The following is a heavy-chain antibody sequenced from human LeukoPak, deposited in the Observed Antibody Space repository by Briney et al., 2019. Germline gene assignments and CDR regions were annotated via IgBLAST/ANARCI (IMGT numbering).Heavy chain of an antibody. D-gene: IGHD6-19*01. CDR3: ARDRDWQWLVTASYYYYMDV. Sequence: GGSLRLSCAASGFTFTNYAMHWVRQAPGKGLEWVAVISYDETNKYYADSVKGRFTISRDNSKNTLYLQMNSLRAEDTAVYYCARDRDWQWLVTASYYYYMDVWGKGTTVTVSS. V-gene: IGHV3-30*04. CDR1: GFTFTNYA. CDR2: ISYDETNK. J-gene: IGHJ6*03.